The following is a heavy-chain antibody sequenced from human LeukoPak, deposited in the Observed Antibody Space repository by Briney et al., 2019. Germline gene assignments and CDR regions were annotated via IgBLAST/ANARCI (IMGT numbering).Heavy chain of an antibody. CDR3: ITDPCDYENF. Sequence: GGSLRLSCAASGFSFSNAWMSWVRQAPGKGLEWVGRIKSKSDGGTTDYTAPVKGRFTISRDDSKNTLYLQMNSLKIDDTAVYYCITDPCDYENFWGQGTLVTVSS. CDR1: GFSFSNAW. CDR2: IKSKSDGGTT. V-gene: IGHV3-15*01. D-gene: IGHD4-17*01. J-gene: IGHJ4*02.